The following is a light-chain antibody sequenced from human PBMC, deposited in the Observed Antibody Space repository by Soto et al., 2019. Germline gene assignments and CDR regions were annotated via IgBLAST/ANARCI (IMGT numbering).Light chain of an antibody. CDR2: DAS. Sequence: DIQMTQSPPSLSASVGDRVTITCRASQDIEGFLAWYQQKPGTAPKLLISDASNLQSGVPSRFSGSGSGTEFTLTISSLQTDDFATYYCQHYDVSTWTFGQGTKV. CDR3: QHYDVSTWT. J-gene: IGKJ1*01. CDR1: QDIEGF. V-gene: IGKV1-5*01.